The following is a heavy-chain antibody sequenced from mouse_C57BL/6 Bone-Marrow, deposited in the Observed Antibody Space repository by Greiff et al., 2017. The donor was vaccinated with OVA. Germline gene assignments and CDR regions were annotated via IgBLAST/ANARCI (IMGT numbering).Heavy chain of an antibody. CDR1: GFTFTDYY. V-gene: IGHV7-3*01. J-gene: IGHJ3*01. CDR3: ARYEGGLGPGCAY. D-gene: IGHD4-1*01. Sequence: EVQLVASGGGLVQPGGSLSLSCAASGFTFTDYYMSWVRQPPGKALEWLGFIRNKANGYTTEYSASVKGRFTISRDNSQSILYLQMNALRAEDSATYYCARYEGGLGPGCAYWGQGTLVTVSA. CDR2: IRNKANGYTT.